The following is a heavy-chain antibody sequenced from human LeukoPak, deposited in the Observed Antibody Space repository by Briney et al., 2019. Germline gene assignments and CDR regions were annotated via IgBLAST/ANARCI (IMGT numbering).Heavy chain of an antibody. CDR3: ARDRNIVVVPAASAYWFDP. CDR1: GFTFSAYS. V-gene: IGHV3-21*04. J-gene: IGHJ5*02. D-gene: IGHD2-2*01. CDR2: ISSSGTYI. Sequence: GGSLRLSCAASGFTFSAYSINWVRQAPGRGLEWVSSISSSGTYIYYADSVKGRFTISRDNAKNSLYLQMNSLRAEDTALYYCARDRNIVVVPAASAYWFDPWGQGTLVTVSS.